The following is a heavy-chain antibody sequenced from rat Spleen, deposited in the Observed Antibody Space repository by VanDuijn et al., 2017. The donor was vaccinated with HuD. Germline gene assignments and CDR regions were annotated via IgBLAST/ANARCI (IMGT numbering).Heavy chain of an antibody. V-gene: IGHV3-3*01. D-gene: IGHD1-11*01. Sequence: EVQLQESGPGLVKPSQSLSLTCSVTGYSITSSYRWNWIRKFPGNRLEWMGYINSAGSTNYNPSLKSRISITRDTSKNQFFLQVNSVHTEDTATYYCARYREGAYGVMDAWGQGASVTVSS. CDR3: ARYREGAYGVMDA. CDR1: GYSITSSYR. J-gene: IGHJ4*01. CDR2: INSAGST.